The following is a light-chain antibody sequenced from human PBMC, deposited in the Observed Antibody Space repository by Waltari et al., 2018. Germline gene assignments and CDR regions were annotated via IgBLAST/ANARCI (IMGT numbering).Light chain of an antibody. CDR2: DAS. Sequence: DIQMTQSPSSLSASVGDRVTINCQASQDISNYLNWYEQKPGQATKLLIYDASNLETGVPSRFSGSGSWTDFTFTISSLKLEDIATYYCQQYDNLLPTFGQGTRLEIK. V-gene: IGKV1-33*01. CDR3: QQYDNLLPT. CDR1: QDISNY. J-gene: IGKJ5*01.